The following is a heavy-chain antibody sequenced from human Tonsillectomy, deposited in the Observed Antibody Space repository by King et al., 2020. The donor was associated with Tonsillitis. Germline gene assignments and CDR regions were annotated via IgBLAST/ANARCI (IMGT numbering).Heavy chain of an antibody. D-gene: IGHD2-15*01. V-gene: IGHV2-5*02. J-gene: IGHJ3*01. Sequence: TLKESGPTLVKPTQTLTLTCTFSGFALDTNGVGVAWIRQPPGKALEWLALIYWDDTERYSPSLKSRLTITKDTSKKQVVLRMTNMDPEDTATYYCAHRDMWGLVAFDLWAQGTVVTVSS. CDR3: AHRDMWGLVAFDL. CDR1: GFALDTNGVG. CDR2: IYWDDTE.